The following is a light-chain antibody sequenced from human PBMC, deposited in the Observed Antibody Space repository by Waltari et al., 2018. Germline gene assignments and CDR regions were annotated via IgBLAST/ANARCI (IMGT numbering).Light chain of an antibody. CDR3: QQYNSYRWT. J-gene: IGKJ1*01. Sequence: DIQMTQSPSTLSASVGDRVTITCRASQSISSWLAWYQQKPGKAPKLLIYKASSLESGVPSRFSGSGSVTEFTLTISSLQPDDFATYYCQQYNSYRWTFGQGTKVEIK. V-gene: IGKV1-5*03. CDR2: KAS. CDR1: QSISSW.